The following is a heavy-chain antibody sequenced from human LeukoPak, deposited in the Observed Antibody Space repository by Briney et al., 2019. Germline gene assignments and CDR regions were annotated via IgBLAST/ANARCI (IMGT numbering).Heavy chain of an antibody. CDR2: FVVGSGNT. CDR1: GFPFTSSA. D-gene: IGHD3-22*01. CDR3: AAVRDYYDSSGYSNLGFDY. Sequence: EASVKVFCKASGFPFTSSAMQWVRQARGQRLEWIGWFVVGSGNTNYAQKFQERVTITRDMSTSTAYMELSSLRSEDTAVYYCAAVRDYYDSSGYSNLGFDYWGQGTLVTVSS. J-gene: IGHJ4*02. V-gene: IGHV1-58*02.